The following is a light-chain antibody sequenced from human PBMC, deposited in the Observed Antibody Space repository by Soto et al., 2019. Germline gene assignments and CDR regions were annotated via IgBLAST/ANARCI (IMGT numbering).Light chain of an antibody. CDR3: SSYTSSTTLG. Sequence: QSALTQPASVSASPGQSITISCTGTRGDIGGYNYVSWYQQHPGKAPKLMIYDVYHRPSGVSNRFSASKSGNTASLTISGLQAEDEADYYCSSYTSSTTLGFGTGTKVTVL. CDR1: RGDIGGYNY. CDR2: DVY. J-gene: IGLJ1*01. V-gene: IGLV2-14*03.